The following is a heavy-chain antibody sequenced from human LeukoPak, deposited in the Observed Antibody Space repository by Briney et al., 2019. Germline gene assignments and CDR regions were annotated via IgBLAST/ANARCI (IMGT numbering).Heavy chain of an antibody. J-gene: IGHJ5*02. CDR2: IYYSGST. V-gene: IGHV4-31*03. Sequence: SETLSLTCTVSGGSISSGAFYWSWIRQHPGKGLEWIGYIYYSGSTYYNPSLKSRVTISVDTSKNQFSLKLSSVTAADTAVYYCARSPGTTIFGQAFIDRFDPWGQGTLVTVSS. D-gene: IGHD3/OR15-3a*01. CDR1: GGSISSGAFY. CDR3: ARSPGTTIFGQAFIDRFDP.